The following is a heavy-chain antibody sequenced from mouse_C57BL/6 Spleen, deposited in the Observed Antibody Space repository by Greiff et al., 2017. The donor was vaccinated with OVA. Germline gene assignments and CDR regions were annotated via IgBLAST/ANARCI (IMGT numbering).Heavy chain of an antibody. CDR3: ARPLTPFAY. D-gene: IGHD4-1*01. Sequence: VQLQQSGLGLVQPSQSLSITCTVSGFSLTSYGVHWVRQSPGKGLEWLGVIWSGGSTDYNAAFISRLSISKDNSKSQVFFKMNSLQADDTAIYYCARPLTPFAYWGQGTLVTVSA. CDR1: GFSLTSYG. J-gene: IGHJ3*01. CDR2: IWSGGST. V-gene: IGHV2-2*01.